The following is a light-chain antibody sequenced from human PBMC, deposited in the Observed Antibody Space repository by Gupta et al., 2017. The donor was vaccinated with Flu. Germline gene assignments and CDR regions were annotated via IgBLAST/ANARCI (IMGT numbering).Light chain of an antibody. CDR1: QSVSSSF. V-gene: IGKV3-20*01. CDR3: QQYDTFPFT. J-gene: IGKJ4*01. CDR2: DAS. Sequence: IVLTQSPRTMALSPGERATLSCRASQSVSSSFLAWFQQKPGQAPRLLIYDASSRATGIPDRFSGSGSGTDFTLSVSRLEPEDFAVYYCQQYDTFPFTFGGGTKVEI.